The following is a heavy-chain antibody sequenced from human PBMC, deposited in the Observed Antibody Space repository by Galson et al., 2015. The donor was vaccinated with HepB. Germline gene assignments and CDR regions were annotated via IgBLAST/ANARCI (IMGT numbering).Heavy chain of an antibody. CDR2: SSGSGGST. D-gene: IGHD3-22*01. J-gene: IGHJ5*01. V-gene: IGHV3-23*01. CDR3: AKQNRSGWSES. CDR1: GFTLSSSA. Sequence: SLRLSCAASGFTLSSSAMSWVRQAPGTGLEWVSESSGSGGSTYYADSVKGRFTISRDTSKNTLYLQMHSLRVEDTAIYSCAKQNRSGWSESWGQGTQVTVSS.